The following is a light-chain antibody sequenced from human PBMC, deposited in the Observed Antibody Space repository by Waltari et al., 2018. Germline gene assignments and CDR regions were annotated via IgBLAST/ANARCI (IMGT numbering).Light chain of an antibody. J-gene: IGLJ1*01. CDR1: SSNVGSNY. V-gene: IGLV1-47*01. CDR3: AAWDDSLRAKFV. Sequence: QSVLTQPPSASGTPGQRVTISCSGSSSNVGSNYVYWYHQLPGTAPKLLIYRNDHRASGGPERFSASKSGTLASLASSGLRSEDEADYYCAAWDDSLRAKFVFGTGTKVTVL. CDR2: RND.